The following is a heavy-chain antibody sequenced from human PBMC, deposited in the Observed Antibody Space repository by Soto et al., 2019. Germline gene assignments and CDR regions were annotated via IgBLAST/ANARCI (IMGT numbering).Heavy chain of an antibody. CDR3: AKPRIAAAGTWDFDY. V-gene: IGHV3-30*18. J-gene: IGHJ4*02. Sequence: QVQLVESGGGVVQPGRSLRLSCAASGFTFSSYGMHWVRQAPGKGLEWVAVISYDGSNKYYADSVKGRFTISRDNSKNTLYLQMNSLRAEDTAVYYCAKPRIAAAGTWDFDYWGQGTLVTVSS. CDR1: GFTFSSYG. D-gene: IGHD6-13*01. CDR2: ISYDGSNK.